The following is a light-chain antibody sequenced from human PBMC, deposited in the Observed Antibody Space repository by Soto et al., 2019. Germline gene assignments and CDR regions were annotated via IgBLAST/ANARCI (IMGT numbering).Light chain of an antibody. Sequence: QSALTQPPSASGSPGQSVTISCTGTSSDVGGYDYVSWYQQYPGKTPKLMIFEVTKRPSGVPDRFSGSKSGNTASLTVSGLQAEDEADYYCLSHAGTAYVFGTGTKGTAL. CDR2: EVT. CDR1: SSDVGGYDY. V-gene: IGLV2-8*01. CDR3: LSHAGTAYV. J-gene: IGLJ1*01.